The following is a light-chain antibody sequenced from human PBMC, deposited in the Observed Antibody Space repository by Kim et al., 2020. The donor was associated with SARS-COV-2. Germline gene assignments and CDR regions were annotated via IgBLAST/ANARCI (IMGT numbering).Light chain of an antibody. CDR3: QQYHSYPYT. V-gene: IGKV1-16*02. Sequence: SASVGDRVTIACRASQTINNYLAWFQQKPGKATKSLIYGASVLHSGVPPNFSASGSGTDFTLTVISLQPEDIATYYCQQYHSYPYTFGQGTKLEI. J-gene: IGKJ2*01. CDR1: QTINNY. CDR2: GAS.